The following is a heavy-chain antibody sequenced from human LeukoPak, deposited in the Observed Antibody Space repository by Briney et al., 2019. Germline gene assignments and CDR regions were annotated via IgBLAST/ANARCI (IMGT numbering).Heavy chain of an antibody. CDR1: GFAFSSYA. J-gene: IGHJ4*02. Sequence: GGSLRLSCAASGFAFSSYAMSWVRQAPGKGLEWVSTISNSDDSTYYADSVKGRFTTSRDNSENTLYLQMNSLRAEDTAVYYCAKATGYLLWGQGTLVTVSS. CDR3: AKATGYLL. V-gene: IGHV3-23*01. CDR2: ISNSDDST. D-gene: IGHD1-14*01.